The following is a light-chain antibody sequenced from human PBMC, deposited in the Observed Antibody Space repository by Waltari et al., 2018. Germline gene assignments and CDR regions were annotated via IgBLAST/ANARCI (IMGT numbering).Light chain of an antibody. CDR1: SSDIGIYNY. Sequence: QSALTQPASVSGSLGPSITMSCTGTSSDIGIYNYVSWYQQHPGKAPKLLIYDVSNRPSGVSNRFSGSKSGNTASLTISGLQSEDEADYYCTSFSSDSTPLVFGTGTRVTV. V-gene: IGLV2-14*03. CDR3: TSFSSDSTPLV. J-gene: IGLJ1*01. CDR2: DVS.